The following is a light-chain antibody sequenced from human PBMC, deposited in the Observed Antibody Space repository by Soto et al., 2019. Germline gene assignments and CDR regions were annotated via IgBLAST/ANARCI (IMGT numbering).Light chain of an antibody. CDR3: SSYISTNILMV. CDR2: DVS. V-gene: IGLV2-14*03. J-gene: IGLJ3*02. CDR1: SSDIGAYNY. Sequence: QSALTQPASVSGSPGQSITISCTGTSSDIGAYNYVSWYQHRPGQAPKLMIYDVSNRPSGVSNRFSGSKSGNTASLTISGLQAEDEADYYCSSYISTNILMVFGGGTKLTVL.